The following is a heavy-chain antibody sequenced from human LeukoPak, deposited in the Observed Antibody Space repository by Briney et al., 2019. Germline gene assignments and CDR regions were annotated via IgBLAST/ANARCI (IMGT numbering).Heavy chain of an antibody. CDR3: ARVRAPHYYDY. J-gene: IGHJ4*02. CDR1: GFSLSGYG. Sequence: GSLRLSCAASGFSLSGYGMHWVSQAPGKGLEWVAVISYDGSKKYYADSVKGRFTISRDNSKNTQYLEMNSLKAEDTAVYYCARVRAPHYYDYWGQGTLVTVSS. CDR2: ISYDGSKK. V-gene: IGHV3-30-3*01.